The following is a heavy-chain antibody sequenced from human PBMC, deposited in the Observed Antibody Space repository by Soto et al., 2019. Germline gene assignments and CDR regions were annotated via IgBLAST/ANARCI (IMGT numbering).Heavy chain of an antibody. V-gene: IGHV3-21*01. CDR1: GFTFSSYS. Sequence: EVQLVESGGGLVKPGGSLRLSCAASGFTFSSYSMNWVRQAPGKGLEWVSSISSSSYIYYADSVKGRFTISRDNAKNSLYLQMNSLRAEDTAVYYCARDSFNEGWFDPWGQGTLVTVSS. CDR2: ISSSSYI. D-gene: IGHD1-1*01. CDR3: ARDSFNEGWFDP. J-gene: IGHJ5*02.